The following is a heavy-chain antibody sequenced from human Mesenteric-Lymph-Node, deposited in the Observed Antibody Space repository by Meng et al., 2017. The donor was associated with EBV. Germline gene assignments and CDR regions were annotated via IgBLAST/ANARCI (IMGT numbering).Heavy chain of an antibody. D-gene: IGHD3/OR15-3a*01. CDR1: GYTYTSYG. CDR3: AREGDWTTFDY. Sequence: QVQLVQSGAEVKKPGASVRVSCKASGYTYTSYGIIWVRQAPGQGLEWVGWISAYNGNTNYAQKVQGRVTMTTDTSTTTAYMELRRLRSDDTAVYYCAREGDWTTFDYWGQGTLVTVSS. V-gene: IGHV1-18*01. J-gene: IGHJ4*02. CDR2: ISAYNGNT.